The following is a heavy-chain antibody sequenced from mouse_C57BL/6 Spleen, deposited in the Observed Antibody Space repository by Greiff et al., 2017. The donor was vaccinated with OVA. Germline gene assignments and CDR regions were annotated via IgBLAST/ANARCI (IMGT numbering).Heavy chain of an antibody. CDR2: IDPSDSYT. Sequence: VQLQQPGAELVKPGASVKLSCKASGYTFTSYWMQWVKQRPGQGLEWIGEIDPSDSYTNYNQKFKGKATLTVDTSSSTAYMQLSSLTSEDSAVYDCARSAQGAQAPCWGQGPLVTVSA. CDR1: GYTFTSYW. V-gene: IGHV1-50*01. D-gene: IGHD3-2*02. CDR3: ARSAQGAQAPC. J-gene: IGHJ3*01.